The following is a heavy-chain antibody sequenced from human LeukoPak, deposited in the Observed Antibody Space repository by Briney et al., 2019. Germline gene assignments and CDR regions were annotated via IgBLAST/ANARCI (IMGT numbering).Heavy chain of an antibody. CDR2: ISSSSSYI. D-gene: IGHD3-22*01. CDR3: ARGDSSGYYLGAEYFQH. V-gene: IGHV3-21*01. J-gene: IGHJ1*01. Sequence: NPGGSLRLSCAASGFTLSSYWMNWVRQAPGKGLEWVSSISSSSSYIYYADSVKGRFTISRDNAKNSLYLQMNSLRAEDTAVYYCARGDSSGYYLGAEYFQHWGQGTLVTVSS. CDR1: GFTLSSYW.